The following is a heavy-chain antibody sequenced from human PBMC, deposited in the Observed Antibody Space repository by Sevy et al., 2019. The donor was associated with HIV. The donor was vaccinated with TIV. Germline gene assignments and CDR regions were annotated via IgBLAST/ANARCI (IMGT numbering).Heavy chain of an antibody. J-gene: IGHJ5*02. Sequence: ASVKVSCKTSGGTFSGYAISWVRQAPGQGLAWMGGIIAVSGTTNYVEKFQGRLTITADVSTRTVYMELRSLKTEDTAIYYCARDRDRGWFDPWGQGTLVTVSS. V-gene: IGHV1-69*13. CDR3: ARDRDRGWFDP. CDR1: GGTFSGYA. CDR2: IIAVSGTT. D-gene: IGHD3-16*01.